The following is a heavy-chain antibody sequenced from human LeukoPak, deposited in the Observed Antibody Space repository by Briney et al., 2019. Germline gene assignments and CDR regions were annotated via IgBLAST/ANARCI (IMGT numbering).Heavy chain of an antibody. D-gene: IGHD6-13*01. CDR1: GGSISSSTYY. CDR2: IYNSGST. CDR3: ARQAYSSNLGWFDP. J-gene: IGHJ5*02. V-gene: IGHV4-39*01. Sequence: KPSETLSLTCSVSGGSISSSTYYWGWIRQPPGKGLEWIGNIYNSGSTYYNPSLKSRVTMSVDTSKNQFSLKLSSVTAADTAVYYCARQAYSSNLGWFDPWGQGTLVTVSS.